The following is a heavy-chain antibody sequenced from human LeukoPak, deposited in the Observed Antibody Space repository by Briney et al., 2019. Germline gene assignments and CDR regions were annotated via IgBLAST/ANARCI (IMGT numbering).Heavy chain of an antibody. CDR3: ARDFLSLTGTSAFDI. Sequence: GGSLRLSCAASGFAFSSYAMHWVRQAPGKGLEWLAVVSSHGVDKFYADSVRGRFTISKDTSKNTLSLQMNSLRAEDTAVYYCARDFLSLTGTSAFDIWGQGTMVTVSS. J-gene: IGHJ3*02. CDR2: VSSHGVDK. CDR1: GFAFSSYA. V-gene: IGHV3-30*04. D-gene: IGHD1-7*01.